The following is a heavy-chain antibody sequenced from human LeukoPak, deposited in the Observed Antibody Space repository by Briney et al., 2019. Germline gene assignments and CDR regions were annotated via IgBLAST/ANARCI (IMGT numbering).Heavy chain of an antibody. J-gene: IGHJ4*02. CDR2: LFYGENT. V-gene: IGHV4-39*01. CDR3: ARQLPTAAADTRGYFDY. CDR1: GGSISPISSSTYY. D-gene: IGHD6-25*01. Sequence: SETLSLTCTVSGGSISPISSSTYYWGWIRQAPGKGLEWIASLFYGENTHYNPFLKSRATLSVDASNNQFSLKLTSVTAADAAVYFCARQLPTAAADTRGYFDYWGQGTVVTVSS.